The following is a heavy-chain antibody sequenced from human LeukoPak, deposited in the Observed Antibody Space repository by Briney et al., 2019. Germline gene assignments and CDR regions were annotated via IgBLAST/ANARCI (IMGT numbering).Heavy chain of an antibody. J-gene: IGHJ3*02. V-gene: IGHV3-30*04. Sequence: GGSLRLSCAASGFTFSSYAMHWVRQAPGKGLEWVAVISYDGSNKYYADSVKGRFTISRDNSKNTLYLQMNSLRAEDTAVYYCARGYVVVTDPADAFDIWGQGTMVTVSS. CDR1: GFTFSSYA. CDR2: ISYDGSNK. CDR3: ARGYVVVTDPADAFDI. D-gene: IGHD2-21*02.